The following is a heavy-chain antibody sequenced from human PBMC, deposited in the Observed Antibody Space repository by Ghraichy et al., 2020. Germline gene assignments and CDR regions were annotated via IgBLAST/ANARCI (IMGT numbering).Heavy chain of an antibody. J-gene: IGHJ4*02. CDR1: GFTFSSYS. Sequence: LSLTCAASGFTFSSYSMNWVRQAPGKGLECVSYISSSSSTIYSADSVTGRFTISRDNAKNSLYLQMNSRRDEDTAVYYCARGITGTTVYWGQGTLVTVSS. D-gene: IGHD1-7*01. CDR3: ARGITGTTVY. CDR2: ISSSSSTI. V-gene: IGHV3-48*02.